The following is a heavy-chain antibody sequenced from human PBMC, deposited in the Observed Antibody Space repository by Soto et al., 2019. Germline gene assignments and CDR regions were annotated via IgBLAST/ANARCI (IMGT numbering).Heavy chain of an antibody. D-gene: IGHD1-26*01. CDR1: GYTFTSYG. CDR3: ARGFVVMAELDY. CDR2: ISAYNGNT. J-gene: IGHJ4*02. V-gene: IGHV1-18*01. Sequence: ASVTVSCTASGYTFTSYGISWVRQAPGQGLEWMGWISAYNGNTNYAQKLQGRVTMTTDTSTSTAYMELSSLRSDDTAVYYCARGFVVMAELDYWGQGTLVTVSS.